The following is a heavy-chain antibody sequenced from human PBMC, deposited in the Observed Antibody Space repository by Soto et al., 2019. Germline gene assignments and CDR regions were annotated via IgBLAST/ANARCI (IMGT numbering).Heavy chain of an antibody. CDR1: GFSFSSYE. CDR3: ARDWFYFGY. Sequence: LRLSCAASGFSFSSYEMNWVRQAPGKGLEWVAYISSSGSTIYYADSVKGRFTISRDNAKNSLYLQMNSLRAEDTAVYYCARDWFYFGYWGQGTLVTVSS. V-gene: IGHV3-48*03. D-gene: IGHD3-9*01. CDR2: ISSSGSTI. J-gene: IGHJ4*02.